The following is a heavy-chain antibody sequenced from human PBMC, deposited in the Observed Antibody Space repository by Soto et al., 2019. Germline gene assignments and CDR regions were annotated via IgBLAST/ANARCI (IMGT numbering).Heavy chain of an antibody. D-gene: IGHD7-27*01. CDR1: GGSISSYY. CDR2: IYYSGST. J-gene: IGHJ4*02. CDR3: ARRWGYSFDY. V-gene: IGHV4-39*01. Sequence: PSXXXSLTXXVXGGSISSYYWGWIRRPPGKGLEWIGSIYYSGSTYYNPSLKSRVTISVDTSKNQFSLKLSSVTAADTAVYYCARRWGYSFDYWGQGTLVTVSS.